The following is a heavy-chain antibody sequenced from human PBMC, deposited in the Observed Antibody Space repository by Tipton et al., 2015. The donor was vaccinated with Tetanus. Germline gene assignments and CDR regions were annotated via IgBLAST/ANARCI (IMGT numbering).Heavy chain of an antibody. J-gene: IGHJ4*02. D-gene: IGHD1-26*01. Sequence: TLSLTCTVSGGSIRSGGYYWSWLRQHPGKGLAWIGDIYYSGSPYYYPALKSHVTISVDTSKNQFSRKLNAGTAADTAVYYCARDQAGGARGWNRFDYWGQGTRVTVSS. CDR3: ARDQAGGARGWNRFDY. CDR2: IYYSGSP. CDR1: GGSIRSGGYY. V-gene: IGHV4-31*01.